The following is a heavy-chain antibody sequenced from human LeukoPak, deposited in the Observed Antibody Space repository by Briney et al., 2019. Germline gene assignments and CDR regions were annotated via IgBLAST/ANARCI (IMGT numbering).Heavy chain of an antibody. J-gene: IGHJ4*02. D-gene: IGHD7-27*01. Sequence: GGSLRLSCAASGFTFNSYEMNWVRQAPGKGLEWVSYISSSGSTIYYADSVRGRFTISRDNAKNSLYLQLNSLRAEDTAVYYCARALRTVWGYYFDYWGQGTLVTVSS. CDR2: ISSSGSTI. CDR3: ARALRTVWGYYFDY. V-gene: IGHV3-48*03. CDR1: GFTFNSYE.